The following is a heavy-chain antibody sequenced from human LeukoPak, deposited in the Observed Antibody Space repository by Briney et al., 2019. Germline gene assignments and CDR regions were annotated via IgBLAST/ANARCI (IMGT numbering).Heavy chain of an antibody. V-gene: IGHV3-30-3*01. CDR2: ISYDGSNK. CDR3: AKARYSDPYYFDF. CDR1: GFTFSSYA. Sequence: PGGSLRLSCAASGFTFSSYAMHWVRQAPGKGLEWVAVISYDGSNKYYADSVKGRFTISRDNSKNTLYVQMNSLRAEDTAVYYCAKARYSDPYYFDFWGQGTLVTVSS. D-gene: IGHD1-26*01. J-gene: IGHJ4*02.